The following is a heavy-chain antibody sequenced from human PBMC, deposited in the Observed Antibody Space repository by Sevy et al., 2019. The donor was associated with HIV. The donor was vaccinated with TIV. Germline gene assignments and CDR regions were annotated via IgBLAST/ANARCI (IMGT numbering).Heavy chain of an antibody. CDR1: XXXXSTYNHXX. D-gene: IGHD3-22*01. J-gene: IGHJ4*02. CDR3: XRERPYXXSGXFGX. Sequence: GXSLRLSCAAXXXXXSTYNHXXMTWVRXAXGKGXXXVANIKEDGSEKYYVDSVKGRFTISRDNAKNSVYLQMNSLRAEDTAVYYCXRERPYXXSGXFGXWGQGILVTVSS. V-gene: IGHV3-7*01. CDR2: IKEDGSEK.